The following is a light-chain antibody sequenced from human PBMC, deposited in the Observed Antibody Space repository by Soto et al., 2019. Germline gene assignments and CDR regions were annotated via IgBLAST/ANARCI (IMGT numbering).Light chain of an antibody. Sequence: EIVLTQSPATLSLSPGERATLSCRASQSFSSYLAWYQQKPGQAPRLLIYDASKRATGIPARFSGRGSGTDFTLHISSLEPEDFAVYYCQQRSNWPPVITFGQGTLLEIK. V-gene: IGKV3-11*01. CDR2: DAS. CDR3: QQRSNWPPVIT. J-gene: IGKJ5*01. CDR1: QSFSSY.